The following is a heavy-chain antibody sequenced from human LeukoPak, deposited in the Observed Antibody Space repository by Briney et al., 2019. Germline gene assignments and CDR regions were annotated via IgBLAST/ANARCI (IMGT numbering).Heavy chain of an antibody. J-gene: IGHJ4*02. CDR1: VYTFTSYY. Sequence: EASVKVSCKASVYTFTSYYMQWVRQAPGQGLEWMGIINPSGGSTSYAQKFQGRVTMTRDTSTSTVYMELSSLRSEDTAVYYCAREGDYYGSGSTFDYWGQGTLVTVSS. D-gene: IGHD3-10*01. CDR2: INPSGGST. V-gene: IGHV1-46*01. CDR3: AREGDYYGSGSTFDY.